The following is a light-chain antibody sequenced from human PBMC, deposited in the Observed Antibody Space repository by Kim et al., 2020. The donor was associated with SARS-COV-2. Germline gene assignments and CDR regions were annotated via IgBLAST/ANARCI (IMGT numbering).Light chain of an antibody. J-gene: IGLJ2*01. CDR2: DVS. CDR3: SSYTSSSTYVI. CDR1: SSDVGGYNY. V-gene: IGLV2-14*01. Sequence: QSALTQPASVSGSPGQSITISCTGTSSDVGGYNYVSWYQQHPGKAPKIMIYDVSKRPSGVTNRFSGSKSRNTASLTISGLQAEDETDYYCSSYTSSSTYVIFGGGT.